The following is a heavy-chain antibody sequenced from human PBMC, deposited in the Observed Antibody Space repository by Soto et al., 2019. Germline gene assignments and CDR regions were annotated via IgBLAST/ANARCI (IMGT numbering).Heavy chain of an antibody. J-gene: IGHJ4*02. CDR2: IYYSGST. Sequence: SETLSLTCTVSGGSISSYYWGWIRQPPGKGLEWIGYIYYSGSTNYNPSLKSRVTISVDTSKNQFSLKLSSVTAADTAVYYCARLTLMYASSNWYNITDDWGQGTLVTVAS. CDR3: ARLTLMYASSNWYNITDD. D-gene: IGHD6-13*01. CDR1: GGSISSYY. V-gene: IGHV4-59*08.